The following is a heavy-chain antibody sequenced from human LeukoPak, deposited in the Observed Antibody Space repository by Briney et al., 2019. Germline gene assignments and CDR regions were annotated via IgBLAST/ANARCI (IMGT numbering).Heavy chain of an antibody. D-gene: IGHD3-22*01. V-gene: IGHV3-23*01. CDR2: ISGSGGST. Sequence: GGSLRLSCAASGFTFSSYAMSWVRQAPGKGLEWVSAISGSGGSTYYADSVKGRFTISRDNSKNTLYVQMNSLRAEDTAVYYCAKDWGITMIVVVISGLDYWGQGTLVTVSS. CDR1: GFTFSSYA. CDR3: AKDWGITMIVVVISGLDY. J-gene: IGHJ4*02.